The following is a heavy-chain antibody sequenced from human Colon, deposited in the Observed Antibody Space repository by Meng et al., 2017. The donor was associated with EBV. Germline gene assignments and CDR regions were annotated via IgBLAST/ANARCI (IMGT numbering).Heavy chain of an antibody. CDR3: ALFTRSWFDP. V-gene: IGHV2-5*02. D-gene: IGHD2-2*01. CDR1: GFSLSTSEVG. Sequence: QVRLMVSGTTLVKPTQTLTVACTFSGFSLSTSEVGVVCIRQPPGKALEWLAVMSWDDDKRYSPSLKSRLTITKDTSKNQVVLTLTNMDPVDTATYYCALFTRSWFDPWGQGTLVTVSS. J-gene: IGHJ5*02. CDR2: MSWDDDK.